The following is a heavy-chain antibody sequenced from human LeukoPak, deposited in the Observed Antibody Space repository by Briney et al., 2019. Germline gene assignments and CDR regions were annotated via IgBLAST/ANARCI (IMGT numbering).Heavy chain of an antibody. D-gene: IGHD3-22*01. CDR3: ARVGRYYDSSGPYDAFDI. Sequence: SETLSLTCTVSGASITSYHWSWIRQPPGKGLEWIGEVNHSGSTNYNPSLKSRVTISVDTSKNQFSLKLSSVTAADTAVYYCARVGRYYDSSGPYDAFDIWGQGTMVTVSS. V-gene: IGHV4-34*01. CDR1: GASITSYH. CDR2: VNHSGST. J-gene: IGHJ3*02.